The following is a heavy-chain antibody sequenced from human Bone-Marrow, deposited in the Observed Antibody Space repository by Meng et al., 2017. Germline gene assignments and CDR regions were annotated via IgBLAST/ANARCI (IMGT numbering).Heavy chain of an antibody. CDR3: ARGRSSGWYRPEYFQH. CDR2: INHSGST. V-gene: IGHV4-34*01. J-gene: IGHJ1*01. CDR1: GGSFSGYY. D-gene: IGHD6-19*01. Sequence: QLVGAGLLNPSETLSLTCAVYGGSFSGYYWSWIRQPPGKGLEWIGEINHSGSTNYNPSLKSRVTISVDTSKNQFSLKLSSVTAADTAVYYCARGRSSGWYRPEYFQHWGQGTLVTVSS.